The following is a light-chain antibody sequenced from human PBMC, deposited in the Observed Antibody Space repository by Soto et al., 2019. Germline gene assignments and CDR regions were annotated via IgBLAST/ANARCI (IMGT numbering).Light chain of an antibody. J-gene: IGLJ2*01. Sequence: SVLTQPPSVSAAPGQKGTISCSGSSSNIGNNYVSWYQHLPGTAPKVLIYDNNKRPSGIPDRFSGSKSGTSATLDITGLQTGDEGDYYCGAWDSSLSAVVFGGGTKLTVL. V-gene: IGLV1-51*01. CDR1: SSNIGNNY. CDR2: DNN. CDR3: GAWDSSLSAVV.